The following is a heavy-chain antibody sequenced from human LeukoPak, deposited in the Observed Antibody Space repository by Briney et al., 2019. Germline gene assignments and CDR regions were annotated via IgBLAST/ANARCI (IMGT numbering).Heavy chain of an antibody. CDR1: GGSISSYY. CDR3: ARQSTLENFLDS. Sequence: SETLSLTCTVSGGSISSYYWSWIRQPPGKGLEWIGNIYYTGSTNYNPSLKSRVTMSVDTSKNQLSLKLSSLTAADSAVYYCARQSTLENFLDSWGQGTPVTVSS. CDR2: IYYTGST. D-gene: IGHD1-7*01. J-gene: IGHJ4*02. V-gene: IGHV4-59*08.